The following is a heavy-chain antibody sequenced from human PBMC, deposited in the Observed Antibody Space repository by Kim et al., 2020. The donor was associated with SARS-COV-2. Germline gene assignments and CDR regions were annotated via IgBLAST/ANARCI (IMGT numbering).Heavy chain of an antibody. J-gene: IGHJ4*02. CDR3: ARDRFTIFGVVEETINFDY. V-gene: IGHV1-18*01. CDR2: ISAFNGNT. Sequence: ASVKVSCKASGYTFSSYGISWMRQALGQGLEWMGWISAFNGNTNYAQKFQGRVTMTTDTSTSTAYMELRSLRSDDTAVYYCARDRFTIFGVVEETINFDYWGQGTLVTVSS. D-gene: IGHD3-3*01. CDR1: GYTFSSYG.